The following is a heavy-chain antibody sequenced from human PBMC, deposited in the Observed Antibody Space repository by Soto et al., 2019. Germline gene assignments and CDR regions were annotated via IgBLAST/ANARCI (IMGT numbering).Heavy chain of an antibody. CDR1: GGSVSSGSYD. V-gene: IGHV4-31*03. J-gene: IGHJ4*02. CDR3: ARSDSSGKTRYYFDH. D-gene: IGHD3-22*01. Sequence: SETLSLTCTVSGGSVSSGSYDWSWIRQHPGKGLEWIGYIYSTESTNYNPSLKSRLTISVDMSASQFSLKLSSVTVADTAVYYCARSDSSGKTRYYFDHWGQGTLVTVSS. CDR2: IYSTEST.